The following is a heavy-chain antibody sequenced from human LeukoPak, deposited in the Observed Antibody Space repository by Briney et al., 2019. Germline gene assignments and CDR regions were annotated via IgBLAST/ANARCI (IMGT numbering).Heavy chain of an antibody. CDR2: INPNSGGT. CDR3: AGAHDYGDYIFAEGGY. J-gene: IGHJ4*02. V-gene: IGHV1-2*02. D-gene: IGHD4-17*01. Sequence: RASVKVSCKASGYTFTGYYMHWVRQAPGQGLEWMGWINPNSGGTNYAQKFQGRVTITADESTSTAYMELSSLRSEDTAVYYCAGAHDYGDYIFAEGGYWGQGTLVTVSS. CDR1: GYTFTGYY.